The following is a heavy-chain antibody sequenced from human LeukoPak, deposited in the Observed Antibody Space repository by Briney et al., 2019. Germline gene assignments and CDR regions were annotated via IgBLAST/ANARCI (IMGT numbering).Heavy chain of an antibody. Sequence: GGSLRLSCAASGFTFSSYAMHWVRQAPGKGLEWVAVISYDGSNKYYADSVKGRFTISRDNSKNTLYLQMNSLRAEDTAVYYCAGAWGWFDPWGQGTLVTVSS. CDR2: ISYDGSNK. V-gene: IGHV3-30*04. CDR1: GFTFSSYA. J-gene: IGHJ5*02. CDR3: AGAWGWFDP. D-gene: IGHD3-16*01.